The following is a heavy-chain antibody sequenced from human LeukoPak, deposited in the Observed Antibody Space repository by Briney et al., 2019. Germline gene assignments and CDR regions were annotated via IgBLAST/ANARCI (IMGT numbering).Heavy chain of an antibody. CDR3: ASPGPGGAAAGLFDY. Sequence: PGGSLRLSCAASGFSVSSNYMSWVRQAPGKGLEWVSVLYSGGTTSYADSVKGRFTISRDNSMNTLYLQMKSLRPEDTAVYYCASPGPGGAAAGLFDYWGQGTLVTVSS. V-gene: IGHV3-53*05. J-gene: IGHJ4*02. CDR1: GFSVSSNY. D-gene: IGHD6-13*01. CDR2: LYSGGTT.